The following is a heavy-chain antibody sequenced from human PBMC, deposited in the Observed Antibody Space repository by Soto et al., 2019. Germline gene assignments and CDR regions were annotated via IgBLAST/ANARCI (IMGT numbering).Heavy chain of an antibody. J-gene: IGHJ4*02. D-gene: IGHD3-22*01. V-gene: IGHV3-33*08. CDR1: GFTFSSYA. CDR2: IWYDGSNK. CDR3: AREYYYDSSGYYFFDY. Sequence: GGSLRLSCAASGFTFSSYAMSWVRQAPGKGLEWVAVIWYDGSNKYYADSVKGRFTISRDNSKNTLYLQMNSLRAEDTAVYYCAREYYYDSSGYYFFDYWGQGTLVTVSS.